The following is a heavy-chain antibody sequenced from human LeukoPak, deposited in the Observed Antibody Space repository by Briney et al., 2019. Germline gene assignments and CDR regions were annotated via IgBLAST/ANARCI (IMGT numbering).Heavy chain of an antibody. V-gene: IGHV1-46*01. CDR2: VNPSGGST. CDR3: ARAPYDEEWSGYFDY. J-gene: IGHJ4*02. Sequence: ASVKVSCKASGYTFTSYYSHMVRQAPGQGHEWMGIVNPSGGSTTYAQKFQGRVTITRDTSTSTVNMDLSSLRSEDTAVYYCARAPYDEEWSGYFDYWGQGTLVTVSS. D-gene: IGHD3-3*01. CDR1: GYTFTSYY.